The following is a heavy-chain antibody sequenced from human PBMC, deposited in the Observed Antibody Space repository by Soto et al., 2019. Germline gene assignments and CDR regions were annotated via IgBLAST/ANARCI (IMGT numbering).Heavy chain of an antibody. J-gene: IGHJ5*02. CDR2: INPNNGGT. D-gene: IGHD3-3*01. CDR3: AGEDVWSGYYTNNWFGP. Sequence: ASVKVSCKASGYSFTGNSMHWVRQAPGQGLEWMGWINPNNGGTNYAQKFQGRVTMTRDTSISTAYMELSRLRSDDTAVYYCAGEDVWSGYYTNNWFGPWGQGTLVTVSS. CDR1: GYSFTGNS. V-gene: IGHV1-2*02.